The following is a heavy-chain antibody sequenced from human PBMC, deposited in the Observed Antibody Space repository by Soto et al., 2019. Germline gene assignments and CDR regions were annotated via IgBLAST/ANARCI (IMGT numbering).Heavy chain of an antibody. CDR3: ARGFVVYDILTGYQSHFDY. CDR1: GYTFTCYY. Sequence: ASVKVSCKASGYTFTCYYMHWVRQAPGQGLEWMGWINPNSGGTNYAQKFQGWVTMTRDTSISTAYMELSRLRSDDTAVYYCARGFVVYDILTGYQSHFDYWGQGTLVTVSS. CDR2: INPNSGGT. D-gene: IGHD3-9*01. J-gene: IGHJ4*02. V-gene: IGHV1-2*04.